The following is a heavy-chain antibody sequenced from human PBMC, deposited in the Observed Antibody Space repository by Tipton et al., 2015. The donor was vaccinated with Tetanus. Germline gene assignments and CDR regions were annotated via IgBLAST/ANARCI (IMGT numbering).Heavy chain of an antibody. CDR2: IWYDGSNR. D-gene: IGHD3-9*01. V-gene: IGHV3-33*01. CDR1: GFAFSTHG. CDR3: ARDRAFLRYFDWLLDY. Sequence: SLRLSCAASGFAFSTHGMHWVRQAPGKGLEWVAVIWYDGSNRFYADSVKGRFTISRDNSKNTLYLQMNSLRAEGTAVYYCARDRAFLRYFDWLLDYWGQGTLVTVSS. J-gene: IGHJ4*02.